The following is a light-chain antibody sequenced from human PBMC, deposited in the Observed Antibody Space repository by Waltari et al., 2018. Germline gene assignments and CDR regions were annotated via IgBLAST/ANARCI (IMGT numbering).Light chain of an antibody. J-gene: IGLJ3*02. CDR3: GTWDSSLSAAV. V-gene: IGLV1-51*01. CDR2: DDN. CDR1: MPNIGETY. Sequence: QSVLTQPPSVSAAPGPQVTISCSGSMPNIGETYVSWYQQLPGTAPKLLIHDDNERPSGIPDRFSASKSGSSATLGITGLQTGDEADYYCGTWDSSLSAAVFGGGTKVTVL.